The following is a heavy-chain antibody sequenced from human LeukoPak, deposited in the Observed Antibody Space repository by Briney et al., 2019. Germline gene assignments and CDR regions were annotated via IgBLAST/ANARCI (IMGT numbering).Heavy chain of an antibody. V-gene: IGHV3-23*01. Sequence: SGGSLRLSCAASGFTFSSYAMSWVRQAPGKGLEWVSAISGSGGSTYYADSVKGRFTISRDNSKNTLYLQMNSLRAEDTAVYYCAKEIAVAGMAAPKLTGYWGQGTLVTVSS. CDR1: GFTFSSYA. CDR3: AKEIAVAGMAAPKLTGY. D-gene: IGHD6-19*01. J-gene: IGHJ4*02. CDR2: ISGSGGST.